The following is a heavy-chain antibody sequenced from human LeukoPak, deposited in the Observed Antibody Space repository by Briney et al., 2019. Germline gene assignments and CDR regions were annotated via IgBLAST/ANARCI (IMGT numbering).Heavy chain of an antibody. D-gene: IGHD6-19*01. CDR2: IYTSGSS. Sequence: LSERLSLTCTVSGGSISPYYWNWSRQPAGKGLEWIGRIYTSGSSSYNPSLKSRFTMSLDTSNNHFSLKLSSVTAADTAVYYCARSPLTSSAWYRADCWGQRRLVSVSS. V-gene: IGHV4-4*07. CDR3: ARSPLTSSAWYRADC. CDR1: GGSISPYY. J-gene: IGHJ4*01.